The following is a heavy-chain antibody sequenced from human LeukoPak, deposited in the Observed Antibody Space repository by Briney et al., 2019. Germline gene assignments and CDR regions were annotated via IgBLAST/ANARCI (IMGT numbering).Heavy chain of an antibody. J-gene: IGHJ6*03. CDR2: IYDSGNE. CDR3: ARQISDYYYYYMDV. CDR1: GGSISTSVFY. Sequence: SETLSLTCTVSGGSISTSVFYWGWIRQPPGKGLEWIGSIYDSGNEFYNPSLKSRVTISADTSKNQFSLKLNSVTAADTAMYYCARQISDYYYYYMDVWGEGITVTVSS. V-gene: IGHV4-39*01. D-gene: IGHD2/OR15-2a*01.